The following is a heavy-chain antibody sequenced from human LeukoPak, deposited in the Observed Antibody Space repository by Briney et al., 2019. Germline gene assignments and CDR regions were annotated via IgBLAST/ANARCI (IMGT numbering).Heavy chain of an antibody. Sequence: QAGGSLRLSCAASGFTFSSYAMSWVRQAPGKGLEWVSAISGSGGSTYYADSVKGRFTISRDNSKNTLYLQMNSLRAEDTAVYYCAKASAGYSSGWGFDYWDQGTLVTVSS. D-gene: IGHD6-19*01. CDR3: AKASAGYSSGWGFDY. CDR2: ISGSGGST. V-gene: IGHV3-23*01. J-gene: IGHJ4*02. CDR1: GFTFSSYA.